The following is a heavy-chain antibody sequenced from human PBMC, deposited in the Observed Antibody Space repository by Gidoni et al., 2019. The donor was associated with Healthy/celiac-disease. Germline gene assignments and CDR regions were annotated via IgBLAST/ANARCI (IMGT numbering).Heavy chain of an antibody. CDR1: GFTFSSYE. J-gene: IGHJ4*02. CDR2: ISSSGSTI. Sequence: EVQLVESGGGLVQPGGSLRLSCAASGFTFSSYEMNCVRQAPGKGLEWVSYISSSGSTIYYADSVKGRFTISRDNAKNSLYLQMNSLRAEDTAVYYCAREKIWWKPFDYWGQGTLVTVSS. CDR3: AREKIWWKPFDY. D-gene: IGHD2-8*02. V-gene: IGHV3-48*03.